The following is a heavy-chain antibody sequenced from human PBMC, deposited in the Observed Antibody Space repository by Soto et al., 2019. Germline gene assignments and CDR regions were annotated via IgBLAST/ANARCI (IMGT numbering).Heavy chain of an antibody. CDR1: GFTISSNA. Sequence: SGGSLRLSCAASGFTISSNAMYWVRQAPGKGLEWVSCISDRGDTTHYADSMKGPSTISRDNSKNTLYLQMNTLRPEDTAVYYCARGADWFDSWGQGTLVTVSS. CDR3: ARGADWFDS. CDR2: ISDRGDTT. V-gene: IGHV3-23*01. J-gene: IGHJ5*01.